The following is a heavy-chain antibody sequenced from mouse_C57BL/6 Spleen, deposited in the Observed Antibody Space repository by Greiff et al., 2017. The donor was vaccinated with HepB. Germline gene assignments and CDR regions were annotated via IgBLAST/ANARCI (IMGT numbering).Heavy chain of an antibody. CDR2: IDPENGDT. Sequence: VQLQQSGAELVRPGASVKLSCTASGFNIKDDYMHWVKQRPEQGLEWIGWIDPENGDTEYASKFQGKATITADTSSNTAYLQLSSLTSEDTAVYYCTTEGSRVDYWGQGTTLTVSS. CDR1: GFNIKDDY. J-gene: IGHJ2*01. D-gene: IGHD1-1*01. CDR3: TTEGSRVDY. V-gene: IGHV14-4*01.